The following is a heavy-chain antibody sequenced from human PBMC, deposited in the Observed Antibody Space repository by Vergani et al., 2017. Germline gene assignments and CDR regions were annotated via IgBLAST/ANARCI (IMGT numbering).Heavy chain of an antibody. CDR3: ARINRGYSYVSRNYYYMDV. D-gene: IGHD5-18*01. J-gene: IGHJ6*03. CDR1: GFSLSNARMG. V-gene: IGHV2-26*01. CDR2: IFSNDEK. Sequence: QVTLKESGPVLVKPTETLTLTCTVSGFSLSNARMGVSWIRQPPGKALEWLAHIFSNDEKSYSTSLKSRLTISKDTSKSQVVLTMTNMDPVDTATYYCARINRGYSYVSRNYYYMDVWGKGTTVTVSS.